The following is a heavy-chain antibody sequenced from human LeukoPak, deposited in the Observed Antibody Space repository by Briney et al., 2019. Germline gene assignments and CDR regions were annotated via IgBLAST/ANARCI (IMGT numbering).Heavy chain of an antibody. J-gene: IGHJ4*02. CDR2: IIPIFGTA. Sequence: SVKVSCKASGGTFSSYAISWVRQAPGQGLEWMRGIIPIFGTANYAQKFQGRVTITADESTSTAYMELRSLRSDDTAVYYCARDVFFTSGWPLNFDYWGQGTLVTVSS. CDR1: GGTFSSYA. CDR3: ARDVFFTSGWPLNFDY. V-gene: IGHV1-69*13. D-gene: IGHD6-19*01.